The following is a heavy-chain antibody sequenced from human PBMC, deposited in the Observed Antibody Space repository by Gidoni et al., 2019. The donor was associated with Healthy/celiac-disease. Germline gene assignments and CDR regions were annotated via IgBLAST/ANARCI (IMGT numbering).Heavy chain of an antibody. Sequence: QVQLVQSGAEEKKPGASVKVSCKASGYTFTSYAMHWVRQAPGQRLEWMGWINAGHGNTKYSQKFQGRVTITRDTSASTAYMELSSLRSEDTAVYYCARDMDTAMEYDYYGMDVWGQGTTVTVSS. CDR3: ARDMDTAMEYDYYGMDV. V-gene: IGHV1-3*05. J-gene: IGHJ6*02. D-gene: IGHD5-18*01. CDR1: GYTFTSYA. CDR2: INAGHGNT.